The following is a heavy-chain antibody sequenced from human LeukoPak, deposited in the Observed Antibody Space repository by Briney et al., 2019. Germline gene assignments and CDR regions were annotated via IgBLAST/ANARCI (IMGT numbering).Heavy chain of an antibody. V-gene: IGHV4-39*07. Sequence: PSETLSLTCTVSGGSISSSSYYWGWIRQPPGKGLEWIGSIYYSGSTYYNPSLKSRVTISVDTSKNQFSLKLSSVTAADTAVYYCARGRYSSGTSLDYWGQGTLVTVSS. CDR2: IYYSGST. D-gene: IGHD6-19*01. CDR3: ARGRYSSGTSLDY. J-gene: IGHJ4*02. CDR1: GGSISSSSYY.